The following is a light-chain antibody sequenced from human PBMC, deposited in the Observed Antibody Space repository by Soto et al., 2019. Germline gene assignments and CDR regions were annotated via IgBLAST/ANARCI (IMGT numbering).Light chain of an antibody. Sequence: DIQMTPSPSSLSTSVGDRVTITCRASQNVAGYLNWYQQKPGKAPKLLIYAASSLQSGVPSRFSGSGSGTDFTLTISSLQPEDIATYYCQESYSTSFGQGTKVDIK. V-gene: IGKV1-39*01. J-gene: IGKJ1*01. CDR1: QNVAGY. CDR3: QESYSTS. CDR2: AAS.